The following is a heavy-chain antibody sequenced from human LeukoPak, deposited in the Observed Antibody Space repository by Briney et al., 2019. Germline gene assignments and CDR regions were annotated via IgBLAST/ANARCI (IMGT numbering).Heavy chain of an antibody. V-gene: IGHV3-53*01. Sequence: GGSLRLSCTVSGFTVSSDSMSWVRQAPGKGLEWVSFIYSGGSTHYSDSVKGRFTISRDNSKNTLYLQMNSLRAEDTAVYYCARDYENLTGSKTRFHYWGQGTLVTVSS. CDR1: GFTVSSDS. J-gene: IGHJ4*02. CDR3: ARDYENLTGSKTRFHY. D-gene: IGHD3-9*01. CDR2: IYSGGST.